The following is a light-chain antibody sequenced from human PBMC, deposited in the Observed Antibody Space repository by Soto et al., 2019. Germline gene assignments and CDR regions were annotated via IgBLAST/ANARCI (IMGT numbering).Light chain of an antibody. J-gene: IGLJ3*02. CDR1: SSDVGGYNY. Sequence: QSALTQPPSASGSPGQSVTISCTGTSSDVGGYNYVSWYQQYPGRAPTLMIYEVTKRPSGVPDRFSGSKSGNTASLTVSGLQAEDEADYYGSSYASSNYFYFVCGRGTKLTVL. CDR2: EVT. V-gene: IGLV2-8*01. CDR3: SSYASSNYFYFV.